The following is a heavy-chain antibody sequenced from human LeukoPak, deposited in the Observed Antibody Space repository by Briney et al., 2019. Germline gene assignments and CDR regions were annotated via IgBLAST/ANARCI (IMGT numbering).Heavy chain of an antibody. J-gene: IGHJ3*02. CDR2: ISSSGSTI. CDR1: GFTFSSYE. Sequence: PGGSLRLSCAASGFTFSSYEMNWVRQAPGKGLEWVSYISSSGSTIYYADSVKGRFTISRDNAKSSLYLQMNSLRAEDTAVYYCARGRYYYDSSGYYYGHAFDIWGQGTMVTVSS. CDR3: ARGRYYYDSSGYYYGHAFDI. V-gene: IGHV3-48*03. D-gene: IGHD3-22*01.